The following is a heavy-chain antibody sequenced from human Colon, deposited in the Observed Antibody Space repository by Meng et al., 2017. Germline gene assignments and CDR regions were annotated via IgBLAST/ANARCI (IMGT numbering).Heavy chain of an antibody. D-gene: IGHD4-17*01. V-gene: IGHV4-31*03. Sequence: QVQLHESGPGLVRPSDDLSLVCTVSGGSIKSGVYHWSSVRQHPGKGLEYIGFMSDSGTTDYNPSLRSRVSISEIGSSKNQLSLTLRSVPAADTATYFCARDTLYGTDYWGQGVLVTVSS. CDR2: MSDSGTT. J-gene: IGHJ4*02. CDR3: ARDTLYGTDY. CDR1: GGSIKSGVYH.